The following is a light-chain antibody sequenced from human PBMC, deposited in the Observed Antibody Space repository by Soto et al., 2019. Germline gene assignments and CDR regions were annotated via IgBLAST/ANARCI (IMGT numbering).Light chain of an antibody. V-gene: IGKV1-5*03. J-gene: IGKJ2*01. CDR1: QNINTW. CDR2: KAS. CDR3: QQYNSYSMST. Sequence: DIQMTQSPSTLSASVGDRVTITCRASQNINTWLAWYQQKPGKAPKLLIYKASSLESGVPSRFSGSGSGTEFTLTISSLQPDDFAPYYCQQYNSYSMSTFGQGTKLEIK.